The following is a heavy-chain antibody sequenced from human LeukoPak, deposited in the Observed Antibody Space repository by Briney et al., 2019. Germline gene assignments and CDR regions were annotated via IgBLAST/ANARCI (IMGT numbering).Heavy chain of an antibody. J-gene: IGHJ4*02. CDR1: GFTFSSYA. D-gene: IGHD2-2*01. CDR2: ISGSGGST. V-gene: IGHV3-23*01. Sequence: GGSLRLSCAASGFTFSSYAMSWVRQAPGKGLEWVSAISGSGGSTYYADSVKGRFTISRDNSKNTLYLQMNSLRAEDTAVYYCARTHCSSTSCYHPFDYWGQGTLVTVSS. CDR3: ARTHCSSTSCYHPFDY.